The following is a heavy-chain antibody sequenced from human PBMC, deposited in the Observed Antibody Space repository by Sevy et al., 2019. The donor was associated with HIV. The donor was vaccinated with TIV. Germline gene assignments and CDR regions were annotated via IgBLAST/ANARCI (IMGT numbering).Heavy chain of an antibody. D-gene: IGHD3-22*01. CDR2: ISTDGSST. CDR3: ARAGNYYESNSYARFDY. J-gene: IGHJ4*02. Sequence: GGSLRLSCAASGFTFSSYWMHWVRQAPGKGLVWVSGISTDGSSTTYADSVKGRFIISRDNAKDTLYLQMNSLRAEDTAVYFCARAGNYYESNSYARFDYWGQGTLVTVSS. V-gene: IGHV3-74*01. CDR1: GFTFSSYW.